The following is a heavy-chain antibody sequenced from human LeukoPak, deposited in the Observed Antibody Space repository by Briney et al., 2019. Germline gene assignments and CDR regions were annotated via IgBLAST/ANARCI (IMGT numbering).Heavy chain of an antibody. CDR2: INAGNANT. Sequence: ASVKVSCKASGYTFTAYALHWVRQAPGQRLEWMGWINAGNANTKYSQKLQGRVTITRDTSASTAYMELSSLRSEDTAVYYCARGLGYCSGGSCYALYYYYAMDVWGQGTTVTVSS. J-gene: IGHJ6*02. V-gene: IGHV1-3*01. CDR3: ARGLGYCSGGSCYALYYYYAMDV. CDR1: GYTFTAYA. D-gene: IGHD2-15*01.